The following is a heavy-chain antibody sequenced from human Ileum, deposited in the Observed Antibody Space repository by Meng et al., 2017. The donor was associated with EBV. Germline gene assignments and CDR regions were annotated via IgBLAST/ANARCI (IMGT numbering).Heavy chain of an antibody. J-gene: IGHJ4*02. V-gene: IGHV4-39*07. CDR1: GGSFSSRKYS. D-gene: IGHD1-26*01. CDR2: IYYSGTT. CDR3: ASRELAPFDY. Sequence: QLRPDGSGPGLVKPSETLSLTCSVSGGSFSSRKYSWGWIRQPPGKALEWIASIYYSGTTYYNPSLQSRVSISVDKSKHQVSLNMTSMTAADTAVYYCASRELAPFDYWGQGTLVTVSS.